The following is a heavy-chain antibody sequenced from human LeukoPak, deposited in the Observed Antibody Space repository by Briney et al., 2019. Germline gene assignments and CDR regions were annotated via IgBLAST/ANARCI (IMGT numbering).Heavy chain of an antibody. V-gene: IGHV3-23*01. CDR3: AKGGDRDYYESRGYYY. D-gene: IGHD3-22*01. CDR2: ILDSGGNT. CDR1: GFTFNIYT. Sequence: PGGSLRLSCAASGFTFNIYTMSWVRQAPGRGLEWVSTILDSGGNTYYADSVQGRFLVSRENSKNILYLQMNSLRVEDTAIYYCAKGGDRDYYESRGYYYWGQGALVTVSS. J-gene: IGHJ4*02.